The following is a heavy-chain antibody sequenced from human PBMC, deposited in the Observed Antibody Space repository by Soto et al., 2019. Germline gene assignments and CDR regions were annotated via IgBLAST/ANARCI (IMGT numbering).Heavy chain of an antibody. D-gene: IGHD2-2*01. CDR3: VKDSYADFHRVLSTAEYFFDY. J-gene: IGHJ4*01. CDR1: GFTFDDYA. CDR2: ITWNSGNI. V-gene: IGHV3-9*01. Sequence: EVQLVESGGGLVRPGRSLRLSCTASGFTFDDYAMHWVRQAPGRGLEWVSGITWNSGNIAYADSVKGRFTIARDDDNNSLYLQMNNLRPEDTALYYCVKDSYADFHRVLSTAEYFFDYWGHGTLVTVSS.